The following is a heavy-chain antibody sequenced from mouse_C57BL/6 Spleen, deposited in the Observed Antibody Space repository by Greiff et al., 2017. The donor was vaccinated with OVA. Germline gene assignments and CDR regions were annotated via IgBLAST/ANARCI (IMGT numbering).Heavy chain of an antibody. J-gene: IGHJ4*01. D-gene: IGHD1-1*01. CDR3: ARGNYGRAMDY. Sequence: VQLQQSGAELVMPGASVKLSCKASGYTFTSYWMHWVKQRPGQGLEWIGEIDPSDSYTNYYQKFKGKSTLTVDKSSSTAYMQLSSLTSEDSAVYYCARGNYGRAMDYWGQGTSVTVSS. V-gene: IGHV1-69*01. CDR2: IDPSDSYT. CDR1: GYTFTSYW.